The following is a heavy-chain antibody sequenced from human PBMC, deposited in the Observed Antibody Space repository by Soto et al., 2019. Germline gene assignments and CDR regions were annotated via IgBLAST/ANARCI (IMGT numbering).Heavy chain of an antibody. CDR2: IDTYGGTI. Sequence: EVHLVESGGGLVQPGGSLRLSCAASGFTFSSHWMHWVRQVPGKGLMWVSRIDTYGGTIDYAESVEGRFTISRDNVKNTLYLQMNSLRAEDTAVYYCARNNWGIDYWGQGVLVTVSS. CDR1: GFTFSSHW. D-gene: IGHD7-27*01. J-gene: IGHJ4*02. V-gene: IGHV3-74*01. CDR3: ARNNWGIDY.